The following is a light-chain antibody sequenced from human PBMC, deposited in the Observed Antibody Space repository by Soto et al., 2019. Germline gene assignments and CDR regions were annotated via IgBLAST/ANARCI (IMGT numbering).Light chain of an antibody. CDR2: AAS. CDR1: QSITSY. V-gene: IGKV1-39*01. J-gene: IGKJ1*01. Sequence: DIQMTQSPSSLSASVGDRVTITCRASQSITSYLNWYQQKPGKAPQLLIHAASSLQSGVPSRFSGSGSVTDFTLTISSLQPEDFPTYFCQQSYTTPWKFGQGTKVEGK. CDR3: QQSYTTPWK.